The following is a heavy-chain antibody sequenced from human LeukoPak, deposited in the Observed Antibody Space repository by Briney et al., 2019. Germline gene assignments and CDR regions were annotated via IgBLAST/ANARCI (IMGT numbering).Heavy chain of an antibody. J-gene: IGHJ3*02. CDR2: FDPEDGET. CDR3: ARSIVVVTAAYAFDI. CDR1: GYTLTELS. Sequence: ASVKVSCKVSGYTLTELSMHWVRQAPGKGLEWMGGFDPEDGETIYAQKFQGRVTITADKSTSTAYMELSSLRSEDTAVYYCARSIVVVTAAYAFDIWGQGTMVTVSS. V-gene: IGHV1-24*01. D-gene: IGHD2-21*02.